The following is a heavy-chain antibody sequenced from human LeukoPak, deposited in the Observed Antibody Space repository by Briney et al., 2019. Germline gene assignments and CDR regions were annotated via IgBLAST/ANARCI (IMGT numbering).Heavy chain of an antibody. CDR2: ISGSGGST. CDR1: GFTFSSYA. D-gene: IGHD6-19*01. Sequence: PGGSLRLSCAASGFTFSSYAMSWVRQAPGKGLEWVSAISGSGGSTYYADSVKGRFTISRDNSKNTLYLHMNSLRAEDTAVYYGAKDKAVFGTYWGQGTLVTVSS. CDR3: AKDKAVFGTY. J-gene: IGHJ4*02. V-gene: IGHV3-23*01.